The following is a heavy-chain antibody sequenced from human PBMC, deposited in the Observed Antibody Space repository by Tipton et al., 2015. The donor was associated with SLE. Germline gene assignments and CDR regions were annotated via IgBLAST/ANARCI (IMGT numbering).Heavy chain of an antibody. CDR1: GVSISSSY. CDR3: ARGRAKNHGVDYYFYYGMDV. D-gene: IGHD1-14*01. J-gene: IGHJ6*02. Sequence: TLSLTCNVSGVSISSSYWSWIRQPAGKGLEWFGRIYTSGATDDNPSLKSRVTMSVDMSKNQIFLKMTSVTAADSAVYFCARGRAKNHGVDYYFYYGMDVWGQGTTVTVSS. V-gene: IGHV4-4*07. CDR2: IYTSGAT.